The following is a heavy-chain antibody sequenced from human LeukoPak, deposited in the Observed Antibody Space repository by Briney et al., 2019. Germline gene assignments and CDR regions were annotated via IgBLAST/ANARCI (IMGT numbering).Heavy chain of an antibody. J-gene: IGHJ4*02. D-gene: IGHD3-22*01. CDR2: IIPIFGTA. CDR3: ASALTYYYDSSGLDY. Sequence: GASVKVSCKASGGTFSSYAISWVRQAPGQGLEWMGGIIPIFGTANYAQKFQGRVTITADESTSTAYMELSSLRSEDTAVYYCASALTYYYDSSGLDYWGQGTLVTVSS. V-gene: IGHV1-69*13. CDR1: GGTFSSYA.